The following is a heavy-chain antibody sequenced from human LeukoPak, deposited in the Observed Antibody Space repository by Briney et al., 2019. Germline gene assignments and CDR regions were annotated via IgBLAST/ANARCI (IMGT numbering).Heavy chain of an antibody. V-gene: IGHV3-21*01. J-gene: IGHJ5*02. CDR1: GFTFSTYS. CDR2: ISSSSSYI. CDR3: ARGTRVCSATSCYPFDP. D-gene: IGHD2-2*01. Sequence: GGSLRLSCAASGFTFSTYSMNWVRQAAGKGLEWVSSISSSSSYIYYADSVKGRLTISRDNAKNSLYLQMNSLRAEDTAVYYCARGTRVCSATSCYPFDPWGQGTLVTVSS.